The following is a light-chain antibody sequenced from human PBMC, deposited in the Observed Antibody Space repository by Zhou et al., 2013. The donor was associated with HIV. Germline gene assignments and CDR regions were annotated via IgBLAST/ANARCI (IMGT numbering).Light chain of an antibody. J-gene: IGKJ1*01. V-gene: IGKV3-20*01. CDR3: QQYGSSPRT. Sequence: EIVLTQSPGTLSVSPGERATLSCRASQSVRDNYLAWYQQKPGQAPRLLIYGASSRATGIPDRFSGSGSGTDFTLTISRLEPEDFAVYYCQQYGSSPRTFGQGTKVEIK. CDR2: GAS. CDR1: QSVRDNY.